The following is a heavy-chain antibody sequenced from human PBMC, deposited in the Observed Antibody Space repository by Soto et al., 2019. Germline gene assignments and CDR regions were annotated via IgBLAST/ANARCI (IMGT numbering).Heavy chain of an antibody. CDR1: GFSLSPSGVG. J-gene: IGHJ4*02. V-gene: IGHV2-5*02. CDR2: IYWDDDK. Sequence: SGPTLVNPTQTLTLTCTFSGFSLSPSGVGVGWIRQPPGKALEWLTLIYWDDDKRYSPSLKSRLTITKDTSKNQVVLTMTNIDPVDTATYYCAHDGVLGWYFDYWGQGTLVTVSS. D-gene: IGHD3-3*01. CDR3: AHDGVLGWYFDY.